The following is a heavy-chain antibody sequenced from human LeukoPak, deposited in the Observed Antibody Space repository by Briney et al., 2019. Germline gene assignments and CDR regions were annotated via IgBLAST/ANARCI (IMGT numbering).Heavy chain of an antibody. J-gene: IGHJ3*02. CDR2: IYSSGST. V-gene: IGHV4-39*07. CDR3: AGRRGGYVFDI. D-gene: IGHD5-12*01. CDR1: GASISSNTYC. Sequence: PSETQSLTCTVSGASISSNTYCWGWIRQPPGKGLEWIASIYSSGSTFYNPSLNSGVTISVDTSKNQFSLKLNSVTAADTAMYYCAGRRGGYVFDIWGQGTMATVSS.